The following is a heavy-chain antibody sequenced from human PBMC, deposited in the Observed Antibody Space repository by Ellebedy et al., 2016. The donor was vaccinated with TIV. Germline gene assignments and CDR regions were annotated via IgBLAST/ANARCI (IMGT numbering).Heavy chain of an antibody. V-gene: IGHV4-61*10. Sequence: SETLSLXXTVSGGSISSGSYYWSWIRQPAGKGLEWIGYIYYSGSTYYNPSLKSRVTISVDTSKNQFSLKLSSVTAADTAVYYCAREDNWYFDLWGRGTLVTVSS. J-gene: IGHJ2*01. CDR3: AREDNWYFDL. CDR2: IYYSGST. CDR1: GGSISSGSYY.